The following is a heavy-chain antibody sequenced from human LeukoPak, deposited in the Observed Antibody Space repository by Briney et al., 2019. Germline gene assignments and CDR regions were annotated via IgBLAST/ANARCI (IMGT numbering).Heavy chain of an antibody. J-gene: IGHJ6*03. CDR1: GGTFSSYA. CDR3: ARDYYYDSSGYYYYMDV. CDR2: IIPIFGTA. D-gene: IGHD3-22*01. Sequence: SVKVSCKASGGTFSSYAISWVRQAPGQGLEWMGGIIPIFGTANYAQKFQGRVTITTDESTSTAYMELSSLRSEDTAVYYCARDYYYDSSGYYYYMDVWGKGTTVTVSS. V-gene: IGHV1-69*05.